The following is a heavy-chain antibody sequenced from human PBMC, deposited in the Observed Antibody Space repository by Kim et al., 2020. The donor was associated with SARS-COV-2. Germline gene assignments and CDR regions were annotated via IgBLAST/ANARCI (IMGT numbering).Heavy chain of an antibody. V-gene: IGHV3-74*01. J-gene: IGHJ6*02. CDR2: T. Sequence: TIYADSVKGRFTISRDNAQKSLSLQVDSLRAEDTAVYYCARGLKGSYGLDVWGQGKTVTVSS. CDR3: ARGLKGSYGLDV. D-gene: IGHD3-10*01.